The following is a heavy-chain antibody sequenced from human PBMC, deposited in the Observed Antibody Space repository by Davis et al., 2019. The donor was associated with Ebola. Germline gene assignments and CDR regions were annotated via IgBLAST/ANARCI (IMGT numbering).Heavy chain of an antibody. CDR2: IYYSGST. V-gene: IGHV4-59*12. Sequence: MPSETLSLTCTVSGGSISSYYWSWIRQPPGKGLEWIGYIYYSGSTNYNPSLKSRVTISVDTSKNQFSLKLSSVTAADTAVYYCARGVKQLVSNWFDPWGQGTLVTVSS. J-gene: IGHJ5*02. D-gene: IGHD6-13*01. CDR1: GGSISSYY. CDR3: ARGVKQLVSNWFDP.